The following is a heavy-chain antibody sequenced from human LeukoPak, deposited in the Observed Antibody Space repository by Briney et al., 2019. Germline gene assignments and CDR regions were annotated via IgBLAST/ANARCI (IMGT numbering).Heavy chain of an antibody. J-gene: IGHJ4*02. CDR2: ISAYNGNT. Sequence: ASVKVSCTASGYTFTSYGISCVRQAPGQGLEWMGWISAYNGNTNYSQKLQGRVTMTTDTSTTTSYMELRSLRSDDTAVYYCARGGRRYDSSGYYPIEYWGQGTLVTVSS. D-gene: IGHD3-22*01. CDR1: GYTFTSYG. CDR3: ARGGRRYDSSGYYPIEY. V-gene: IGHV1-18*01.